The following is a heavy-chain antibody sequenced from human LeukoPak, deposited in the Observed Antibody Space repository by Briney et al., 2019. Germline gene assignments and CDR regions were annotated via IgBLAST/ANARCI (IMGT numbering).Heavy chain of an antibody. CDR3: ARGRAFDY. J-gene: IGHJ4*02. V-gene: IGHV3-7*03. CDR2: IKHDGSEK. Sequence: PGGSLRLSCAASGFTFTTFWMNWIRQAPGKGLEWVANIKHDGSEKYCVDSVKGRFTISRDNAKNSLYLQMNSLRAEDTAVYYCARGRAFDYWGQGTLVTVSS. CDR1: GFTFTTFW.